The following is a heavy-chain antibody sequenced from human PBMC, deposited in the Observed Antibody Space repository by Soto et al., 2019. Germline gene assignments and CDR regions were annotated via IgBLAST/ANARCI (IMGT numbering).Heavy chain of an antibody. V-gene: IGHV3-30-3*01. D-gene: IGHD3-10*01. Sequence: GSLRLSCAASGFTFSSYAMHWVRQAPGKGLEWVAVISYDGSNKYYADSVKGRFTISRDNSKNTLYLQMNSLRAEDTAVYYCARAKTPLWFGEYNWFDPWGQGTLVTVSS. CDR3: ARAKTPLWFGEYNWFDP. CDR1: GFTFSSYA. CDR2: ISYDGSNK. J-gene: IGHJ5*02.